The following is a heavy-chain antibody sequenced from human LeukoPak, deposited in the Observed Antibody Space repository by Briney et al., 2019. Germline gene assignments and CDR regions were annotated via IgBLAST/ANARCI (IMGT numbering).Heavy chain of an antibody. Sequence: GGSLRLSCAASGFTLSDYWMNWVRQVPGKGPVWVSHISPDGRNIAYADSVKGRFTISRDSAKNTLYLQMNSLRVGDTAVYYCVRDGGGTTPYVCWGQGTLVTVSS. D-gene: IGHD1-7*01. J-gene: IGHJ4*02. CDR2: ISPDGRNI. CDR1: GFTLSDYW. CDR3: VRDGGGTTPYVC. V-gene: IGHV3-74*01.